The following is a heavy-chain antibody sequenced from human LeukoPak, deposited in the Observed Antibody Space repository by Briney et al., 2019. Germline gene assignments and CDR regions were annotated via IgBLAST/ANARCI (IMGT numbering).Heavy chain of an antibody. D-gene: IGHD4-17*01. Sequence: SETLSLTCTVSGGSISSYYWSWIRQPPGKGLEWIGNIYYSGSTNYNPSLKSRVTISVDTSKNQFSLKLSSVTAADTAVYYCARGLYGDYRGGYSGYYYYGMDVWGQGTTVTVSS. CDR3: ARGLYGDYRGGYSGYYYYGMDV. J-gene: IGHJ6*02. CDR1: GGSISSYY. CDR2: IYYSGST. V-gene: IGHV4-59*01.